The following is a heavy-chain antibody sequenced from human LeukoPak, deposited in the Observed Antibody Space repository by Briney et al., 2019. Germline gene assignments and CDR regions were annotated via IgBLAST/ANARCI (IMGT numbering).Heavy chain of an antibody. CDR2: IYYSGST. CDR3: ARDGWYDILTGYPI. D-gene: IGHD3-9*01. Sequence: SETLSLTCTVSGGSISSGGYYWSCIRQHPGKGLEWIGYIYYSGSTYYNPSLKSRVTISVDTSKNQFSLKLSSVTAADTAVYYCARDGWYDILTGYPIWGQGTMVTVSS. CDR1: GGSISSGGYY. V-gene: IGHV4-31*03. J-gene: IGHJ3*02.